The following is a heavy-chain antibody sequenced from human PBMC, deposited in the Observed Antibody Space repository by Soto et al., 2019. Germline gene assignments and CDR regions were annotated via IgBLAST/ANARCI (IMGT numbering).Heavy chain of an antibody. CDR1: GGSFSGYY. CDR2: INHSGST. CDR3: ASTSYYDFWSGIMGDYYYGMDV. J-gene: IGHJ6*02. Sequence: MASETLSLTCAVYGGSFSGYYWSWIRQPPGKGLEWIGEINHSGSTNYNPSLKSRVTISVDTSKNQFSLKLSSVTAADTAVYYCASTSYYDFWSGIMGDYYYGMDVWGQGTTVTVSS. V-gene: IGHV4-34*01. D-gene: IGHD3-3*01.